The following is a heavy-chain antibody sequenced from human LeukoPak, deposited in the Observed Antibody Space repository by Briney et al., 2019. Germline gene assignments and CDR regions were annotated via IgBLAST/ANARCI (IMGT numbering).Heavy chain of an antibody. J-gene: IGHJ4*02. CDR2: INHSGST. V-gene: IGHV4-34*01. Sequence: SETLSLTCAVYGGSFSGYYWSWIRQPPGKGLEWIGEINHSGSTNYNPSLKSRVTISVDTSKNQFSLKLSSVTAADTAVYYCARDRGSYYSDIHWGQGTLVTVSS. D-gene: IGHD1-26*01. CDR3: ARDRGSYYSDIH. CDR1: GGSFSGYY.